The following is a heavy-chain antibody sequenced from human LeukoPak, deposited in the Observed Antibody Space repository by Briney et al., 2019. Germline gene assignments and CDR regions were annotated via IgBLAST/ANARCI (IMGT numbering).Heavy chain of an antibody. CDR2: INSDGSST. CDR1: GFTFRSYW. Sequence: GGSLRLSCAASGFTFRSYWMHWVRQAPGKGLVWVSRINSDGSSTNYADSVKGRFTISRDNAKNTLYLQMNSLRAEDTAVYFCARAPYYDFWSGYPPDYWGQGTLVTVSS. J-gene: IGHJ4*02. V-gene: IGHV3-74*01. D-gene: IGHD3-3*01. CDR3: ARAPYYDFWSGYPPDY.